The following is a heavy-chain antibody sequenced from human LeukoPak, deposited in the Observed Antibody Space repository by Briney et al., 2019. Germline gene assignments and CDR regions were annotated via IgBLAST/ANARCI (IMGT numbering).Heavy chain of an antibody. V-gene: IGHV1-69*13. CDR3: ARDKTYDSSGYLHNFDY. CDR2: NIPIFGTA. CDR1: GGTFSSYA. D-gene: IGHD3-22*01. J-gene: IGHJ4*02. Sequence: SVKVSRKASGGTFSSYAISWVRQAPGQGLEWMGGNIPIFGTANYAQKFQGRVTITADEPTSTAYMELSSLRSEDTAVYYCARDKTYDSSGYLHNFDYWGQGTLVTVSS.